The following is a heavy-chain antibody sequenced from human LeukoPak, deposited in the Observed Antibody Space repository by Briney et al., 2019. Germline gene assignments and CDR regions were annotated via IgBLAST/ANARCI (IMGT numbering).Heavy chain of an antibody. Sequence: PSETLSLTCTVSGGSISSSSYYWGWIRQPPGKGLEWIGSIYYSGSTYYNPSLKSRVTISVDTPKNQFSLKLSSVTAADTAVYYCAAALWFGELQSQYYFDYWGQGTLVTVSS. CDR1: GGSISSSSYY. D-gene: IGHD3-10*01. CDR3: AAALWFGELQSQYYFDY. J-gene: IGHJ4*02. V-gene: IGHV4-39*07. CDR2: IYYSGST.